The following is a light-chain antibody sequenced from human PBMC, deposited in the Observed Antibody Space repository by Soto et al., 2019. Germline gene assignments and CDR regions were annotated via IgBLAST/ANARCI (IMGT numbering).Light chain of an antibody. V-gene: IGKV2-30*01. Sequence: DVVMTQSPLSLAVTLGQPASISCRSSQSLLYSDGNTHLNWFHQRPGQSPRRLIYKVSNRDSVVPDRSIGSGSGTDFTLKISRVEAEDVGVYYCMQGTHWPPYTFGQGTKLEIK. CDR1: QSLLYSDGNTH. J-gene: IGKJ2*01. CDR2: KVS. CDR3: MQGTHWPPYT.